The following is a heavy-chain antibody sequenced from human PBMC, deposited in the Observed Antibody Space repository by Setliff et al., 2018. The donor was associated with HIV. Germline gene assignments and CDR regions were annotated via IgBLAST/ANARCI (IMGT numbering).Heavy chain of an antibody. J-gene: IGHJ4*02. Sequence: LSLTCTVSGGSISSGGYYWSWIRQPAGKGLEWIGRIYTSGSTKYNPSLKSRLTISVDTSKNQFSLKLRSVTAADTAAYYCAREIPYSFGYYFDYWGQGTLVTVSS. CDR3: AREIPYSFGYYFDY. CDR2: IYTSGST. CDR1: GGSISSGGYY. V-gene: IGHV4-61*02. D-gene: IGHD5-18*01.